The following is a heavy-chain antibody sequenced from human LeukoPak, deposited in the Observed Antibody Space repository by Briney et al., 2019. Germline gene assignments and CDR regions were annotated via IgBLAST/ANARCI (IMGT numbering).Heavy chain of an antibody. Sequence: SETLSLTCTVSGYSMSSGYYWGWIRQPPERGLEWIGSMYHTGSTYYNPSLKSRVTISVDTSKNQFSLKLSSVTAADTAVYYCARALQYDILTGYRITYFDYWGQGTLVTVSS. CDR2: MYHTGST. J-gene: IGHJ4*02. D-gene: IGHD3-9*01. CDR1: GYSMSSGYY. V-gene: IGHV4-38-2*02. CDR3: ARALQYDILTGYRITYFDY.